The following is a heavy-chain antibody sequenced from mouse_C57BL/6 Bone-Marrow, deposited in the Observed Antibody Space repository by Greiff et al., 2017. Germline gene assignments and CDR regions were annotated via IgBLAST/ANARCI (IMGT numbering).Heavy chain of an antibody. CDR1: GFTFSSYA. J-gene: IGHJ2*01. Sequence: EVMLVESGGGLVKPGGSLKLSCAASGFTFSSYAMSWVRQTPEKRLEWVATISDGGSYTYYPDNVKGRFTISRDNAKNNLYLQMRHLKSEDTAMYYCARDTYSYYYGSSYFDYWGQGTTLTVSS. CDR3: ARDTYSYYYGSSYFDY. D-gene: IGHD1-1*01. V-gene: IGHV5-4*01. CDR2: ISDGGSYT.